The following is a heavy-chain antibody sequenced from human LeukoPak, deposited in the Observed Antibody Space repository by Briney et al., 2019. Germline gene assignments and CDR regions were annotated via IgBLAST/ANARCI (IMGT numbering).Heavy chain of an antibody. V-gene: IGHV4-39*01. CDR3: ARLSAVAVAGAYYFDY. J-gene: IGHJ4*02. Sequence: PSETLSLICTVSGGSISSSSYYWGWIRQPPGKGLEWIGSIYYSGSTYYNPSLKSRVTISVDTSKNQFSLKLSSVTAADTAVYYCARLSAVAVAGAYYFDYWGQGTLVTVSS. CDR1: GGSISSSSYY. CDR2: IYYSGST. D-gene: IGHD6-19*01.